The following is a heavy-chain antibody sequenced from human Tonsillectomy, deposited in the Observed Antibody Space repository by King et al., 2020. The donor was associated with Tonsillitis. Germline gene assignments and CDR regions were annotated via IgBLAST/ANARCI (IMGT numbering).Heavy chain of an antibody. CDR3: ARGSSTSLDY. V-gene: IGHV3-21*01. Sequence: EVQLVESGGGLVKPGGSLRLSCAASGFTFSSYSMNWVRQAPGKGLEWVSSISSSSSYIYYADSVKGRFTISRDNAKNSLYLQMNSLRVEDTAVYYCARGSSTSLDYWGQGTLVTVSS. D-gene: IGHD2-2*01. CDR1: GFTFSSYS. CDR2: ISSSSSYI. J-gene: IGHJ4*02.